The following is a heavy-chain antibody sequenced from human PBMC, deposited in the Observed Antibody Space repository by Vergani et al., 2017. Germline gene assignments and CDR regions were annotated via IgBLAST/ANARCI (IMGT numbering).Heavy chain of an antibody. CDR1: GGSISSSSYY. D-gene: IGHD3-10*01. Sequence: QMQLQESGPGLVKPSETLPLTCTVSGGSISSSSYYWDWIRQPPGKGLEWIGNIYYSGSTYYNPSLKSRVTISIDTSKNQFSLKLSSVTAADTAVYYCARQIDXYGSGSPDAYYFDYWGQGTLVTVSS. V-gene: IGHV4-39*01. J-gene: IGHJ4*02. CDR3: ARQIDXYGSGSPDAYYFDY. CDR2: IYYSGST.